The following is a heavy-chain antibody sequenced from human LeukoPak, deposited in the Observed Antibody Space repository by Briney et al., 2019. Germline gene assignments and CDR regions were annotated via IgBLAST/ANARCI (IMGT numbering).Heavy chain of an antibody. CDR1: GFTFSSSA. CDR3: ARDGRFGELSDY. Sequence: GGSLRLSCAASGFTFSSSAMSWVRQAPGKGLEWVSTISGSDSSTYYADSVKGRFTISRDNSKNTLNSLRAEDTAVYYCARDGRFGELSDYWGQGTLVTVSS. CDR2: ISGSDSST. D-gene: IGHD3-10*01. J-gene: IGHJ4*02. V-gene: IGHV3-23*01.